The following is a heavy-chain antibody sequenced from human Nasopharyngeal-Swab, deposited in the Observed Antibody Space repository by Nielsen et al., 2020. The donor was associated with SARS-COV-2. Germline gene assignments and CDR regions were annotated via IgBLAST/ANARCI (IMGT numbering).Heavy chain of an antibody. CDR2: ISAYNGNT. V-gene: IGHV1-18*01. Sequence: ASVKVSCRASGYTFTSYGISWVRQAPGQGLEWMGWISAYNGNTNYAQKLQGRVTMTTDTSTSTAYMELRSLRSDDTAVYYCARDQVRDKTNDYWGQGTLVTVSS. J-gene: IGHJ4*02. D-gene: IGHD3-10*01. CDR1: GYTFTSYG. CDR3: ARDQVRDKTNDY.